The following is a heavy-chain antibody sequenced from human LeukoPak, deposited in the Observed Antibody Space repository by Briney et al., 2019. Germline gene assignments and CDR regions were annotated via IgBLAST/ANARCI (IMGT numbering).Heavy chain of an antibody. V-gene: IGHV3-15*07. CDR2: IKTNSEGGAT. CDR3: TSDLTEAARRGWARDY. D-gene: IGHD6-6*01. J-gene: IGHJ4*02. CDR1: GFSFYSAR. Sequence: AGGSLRLSCVASGFSFYSARMNWVRQAPGKGLERVGQIKTNSEGGATVHAAAVKGRFTISRDDSTSTLYLQMNSLRIGDTGIYYCTSDLTEAARRGWARDYWGQGTLVAVSS.